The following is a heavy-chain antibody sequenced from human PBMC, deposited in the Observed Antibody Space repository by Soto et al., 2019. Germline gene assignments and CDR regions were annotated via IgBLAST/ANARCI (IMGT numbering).Heavy chain of an antibody. CDR3: ARLPRSRGYYDSSGSFYYGMDV. D-gene: IGHD3-22*01. V-gene: IGHV5-51*01. CDR1: GYSFTRYW. Sequence: GESLKISGKGSGYSFTRYWIGWVREVPGKGLEWMGIIYPGDSDTRYSPSFQGQVTISADKSISTAYLQWSSLKASDTAMYYCARLPRSRGYYDSSGSFYYGMDVWGQGTTVTVSS. J-gene: IGHJ6*02. CDR2: IYPGDSDT.